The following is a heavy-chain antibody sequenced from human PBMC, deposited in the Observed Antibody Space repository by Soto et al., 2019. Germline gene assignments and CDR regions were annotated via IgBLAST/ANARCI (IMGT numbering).Heavy chain of an antibody. CDR3: ARASPPGVTGHGMDV. Sequence: SETLSLTCTVSGGSISSGDYYWSWIRQPPGKGLEWIGYIYYSGSTYYNPSLKSRVTISVDTSKNQFSLKLSSVTAADTAVYYCARASPPGVTGHGMDVWGQGTTVTVSS. CDR1: GGSISSGDYY. J-gene: IGHJ6*02. D-gene: IGHD2-21*02. CDR2: IYYSGST. V-gene: IGHV4-30-4*01.